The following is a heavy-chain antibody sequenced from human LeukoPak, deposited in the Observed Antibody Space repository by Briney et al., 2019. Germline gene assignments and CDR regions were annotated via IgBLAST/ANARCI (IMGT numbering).Heavy chain of an antibody. CDR2: INSDGSST. D-gene: IGHD6-19*01. J-gene: IGHJ4*02. CDR1: GFTFSSYR. CDR3: AREQQAVAGDN. V-gene: IGHV3-74*01. Sequence: GGSLRLSCAASGFTFSSYRMHWVRQAPGKGLVWVSRINSDGSSTGYADSVKGRFTISRDNAKNTLFLQMNSLRAEDTAVYYCAREQQAVAGDNWGQGTLVTVSS.